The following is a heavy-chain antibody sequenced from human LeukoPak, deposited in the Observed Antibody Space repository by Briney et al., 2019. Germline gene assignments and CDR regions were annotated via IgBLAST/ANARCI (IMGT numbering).Heavy chain of an antibody. CDR1: GYTFTGYY. CDR3: ARCSGTSYDSSGYLDY. J-gene: IGHJ4*02. Sequence: GASVKVSCKASGYTFTGYYMHWVRQAPGQGLEWMGWINPNSGGTNYAQKFQGRVTMTRDTSISTAYMELSRLRSDDTAVYYCARCSGTSYDSSGYLDYWGQGTLVTVSS. D-gene: IGHD3-22*01. CDR2: INPNSGGT. V-gene: IGHV1-2*02.